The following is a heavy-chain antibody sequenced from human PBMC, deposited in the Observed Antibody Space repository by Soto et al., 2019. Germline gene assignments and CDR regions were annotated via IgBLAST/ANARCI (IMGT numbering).Heavy chain of an antibody. CDR1: GFTFSGYG. V-gene: IGHV3-30*18. D-gene: IGHD1-26*01. J-gene: IGHJ5*02. Sequence: GGSLRLSCAASGFTFSGYGMHWVRQAPGKGLEWVAVISYDATNKYYADSVKGRFTISRDNSKNTLDLQMNSLRAEDTAVYYYAKGGDGYNPISYYYGMDPWGQGTLVTVSS. CDR2: ISYDATNK. CDR3: AKGGDGYNPISYYYGMDP.